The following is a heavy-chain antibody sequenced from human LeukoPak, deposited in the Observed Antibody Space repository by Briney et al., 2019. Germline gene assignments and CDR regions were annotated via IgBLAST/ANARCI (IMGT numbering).Heavy chain of an antibody. D-gene: IGHD3-10*01. CDR2: ISYDGSNK. CDR3: AKDRHFGELSHFDY. J-gene: IGHJ4*02. Sequence: GGSLTLSCAASGVTFSSYAMHWVRQAPGKGLEWVAVISYDGSNKYYADSVKGRFTISRDNSKNTLYLQMNSLRAEDTAVYYCAKDRHFGELSHFDYWGQGTLVTVSS. V-gene: IGHV3-30*04. CDR1: GVTFSSYA.